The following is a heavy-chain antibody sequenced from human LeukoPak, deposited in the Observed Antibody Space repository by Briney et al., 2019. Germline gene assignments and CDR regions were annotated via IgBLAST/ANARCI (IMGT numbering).Heavy chain of an antibody. CDR3: ARSVGLYYYDRSGYFDS. D-gene: IGHD3-22*01. CDR1: GFTFSSYW. CDR2: IKQDASEK. Sequence: GGSLRLSCAASGFTFSSYWMTWVRQAPGKGLEWVASIKQDASEKHHVDSVRGRSTISRDNAKKSLYLEMRSLRAEDTAVYYCARSVGLYYYDRSGYFDSWGQGTLVTVSS. V-gene: IGHV3-7*01. J-gene: IGHJ4*02.